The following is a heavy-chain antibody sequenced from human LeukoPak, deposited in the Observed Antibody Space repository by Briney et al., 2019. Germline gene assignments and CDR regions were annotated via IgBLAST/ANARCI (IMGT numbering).Heavy chain of an antibody. CDR1: GFTFSSYS. Sequence: GGSLRLSCAASGFTFSSYSMNWVRQAPGKGLEWVSSISSSSSYIYYADSVKGRFTISRDNAKNSLYLQMNSLRAEDTAVYYCARVKYGSGSYYNYRNNWSDPWGQGTLVTVSS. CDR3: ARVKYGSGSYYNYRNNWSDP. J-gene: IGHJ5*02. D-gene: IGHD3-10*01. CDR2: ISSSSSYI. V-gene: IGHV3-21*01.